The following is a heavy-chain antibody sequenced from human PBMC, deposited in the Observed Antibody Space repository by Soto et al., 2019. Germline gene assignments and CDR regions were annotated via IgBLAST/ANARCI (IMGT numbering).Heavy chain of an antibody. Sequence: SETLSLTCTVSGGSISSGGYYWSWIRQHPGKGLEWIGYIYYSGSTYYNPSLKSRVTISVDTSKNQFSLKLSSVTAADTAVYYCARDHFGVKGYYYYGMDVWGQGTTVTVSS. J-gene: IGHJ6*02. CDR3: ARDHFGVKGYYYYGMDV. CDR2: IYYSGST. V-gene: IGHV4-31*03. CDR1: GGSISSGGYY. D-gene: IGHD3-3*01.